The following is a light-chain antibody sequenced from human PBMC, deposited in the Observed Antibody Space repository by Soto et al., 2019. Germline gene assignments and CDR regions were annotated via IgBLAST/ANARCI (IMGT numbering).Light chain of an antibody. Sequence: EIQMTQSPTSLSASVGDRVTITCRASQSIRSYLNWYQQKPGKAPKLLIYAASALESGVPSRFSGSGSGTDFTPTIISLQPEDFSTYFCQQSHSLSLTFGLGTRLE. V-gene: IGKV1-39*01. J-gene: IGKJ5*01. CDR3: QQSHSLSLT. CDR1: QSIRSY. CDR2: AAS.